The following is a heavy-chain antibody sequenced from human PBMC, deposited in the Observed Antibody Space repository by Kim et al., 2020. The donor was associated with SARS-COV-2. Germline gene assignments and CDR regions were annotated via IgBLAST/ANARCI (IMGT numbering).Heavy chain of an antibody. CDR1: GGSISSYY. V-gene: IGHV4-4*07. CDR3: ARDHALQYSSYYYYGMDV. Sequence: SETLSLTCTVSGGSISSYYWSWIRQPAGKGLEWIGRIYTSGSTNYNPSLKSRVTMSVDTSKNQFSPKLSSVTAADTAVYYCARDHALQYSSYYYYGMDVWGQGTTVTVSS. CDR2: IYTSGST. D-gene: IGHD4-4*01. J-gene: IGHJ6*02.